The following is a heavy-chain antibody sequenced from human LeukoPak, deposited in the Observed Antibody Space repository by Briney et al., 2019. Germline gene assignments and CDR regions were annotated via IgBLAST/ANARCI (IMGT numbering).Heavy chain of an antibody. CDR2: ISGSGDVT. CDR3: AKGRNSYDSGRCHSQNCYYGMDV. V-gene: IGHV3-23*01. J-gene: IGHJ6*02. Sequence: GGSLRLSCTASGFTFDNYAMIWVRQASGKGLEWVSVISGSGDVTDSADSVRGRFTISRDNSKSTLYLEMSSLRVEDTAVYHCAKGRNSYDSGRCHSQNCYYGMDVWGQGTTVIVSS. CDR1: GFTFDNYA. D-gene: IGHD3-10*01.